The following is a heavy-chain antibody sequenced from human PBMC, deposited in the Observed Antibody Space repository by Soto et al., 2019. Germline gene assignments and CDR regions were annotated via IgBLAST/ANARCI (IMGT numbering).Heavy chain of an antibody. CDR3: AARPLLRGAP. CDR2: LYSSGST. V-gene: IGHV3-53*01. D-gene: IGHD3-22*01. Sequence: EVQLVESGGGVIQPGGSLRLSCAASGFTFTGNDMNWVRQAPGRGLEWVSLLYSSGSTYYADSVKGRFTISRDNSNNTLYLQMSSLRAEDTAVYYCAARPLLRGAPWGQGTMVTVSS. CDR1: GFTFTGND. J-gene: IGHJ3*01.